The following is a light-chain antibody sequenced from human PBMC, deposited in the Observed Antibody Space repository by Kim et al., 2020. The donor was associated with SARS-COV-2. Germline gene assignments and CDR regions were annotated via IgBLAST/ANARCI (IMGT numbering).Light chain of an antibody. V-gene: IGLV3-25*03. J-gene: IGLJ1*01. CDR2: KDN. CDR1: TLPEKQ. CDR3: QSADGSGTYV. Sequence: SYELTQPPSLSVSPGQTARITCSGDTLPEKQTYWYQQKSGQAPLLVIYKDNERPSGNPGRFSGSSSGTTVTLTISGVQAEDDADYYCQSADGSGTYVFGTGTKVTVL.